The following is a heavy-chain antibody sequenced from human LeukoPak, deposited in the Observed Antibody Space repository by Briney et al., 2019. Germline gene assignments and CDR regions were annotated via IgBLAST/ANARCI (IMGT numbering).Heavy chain of an antibody. Sequence: AGGSLRLSCAASGFTFSSYGMHWVRQAPGKGLEWVAVISYDGSNKYYADSVKGRFTISRDNSKNTLYLQMNSLRAEDTAVYYCAKDYYDSSGSNAFDIWGRGTMVTVSS. CDR2: ISYDGSNK. CDR3: AKDYYDSSGSNAFDI. CDR1: GFTFSSYG. J-gene: IGHJ3*02. D-gene: IGHD3-22*01. V-gene: IGHV3-30*18.